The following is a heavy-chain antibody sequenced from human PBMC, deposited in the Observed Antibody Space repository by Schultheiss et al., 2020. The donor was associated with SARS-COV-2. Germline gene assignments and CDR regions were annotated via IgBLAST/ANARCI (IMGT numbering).Heavy chain of an antibody. V-gene: IGHV3-30*04. CDR1: RFTFSSYA. CDR3: AFLEWLSLRVYYYYMDV. CDR2: ISYDGSNK. J-gene: IGHJ6*03. D-gene: IGHD3-3*01. Sequence: GESLKISCAASRFTFSSYAMHWVRQVPGKGLEWVAIISYDGSNKYYADSVKGRFTISRDNSKNTLYLQMNSLRAEDTAVYYCAFLEWLSLRVYYYYMDVWGKGTTVTVSS.